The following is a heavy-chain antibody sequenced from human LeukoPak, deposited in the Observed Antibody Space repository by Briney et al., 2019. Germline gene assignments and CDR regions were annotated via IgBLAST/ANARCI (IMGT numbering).Heavy chain of an antibody. Sequence: GGSLRLSCAASGFTFSSYAIHWVRQAPGKGLEYVSAISSNGGSTYYANSVKGRFTISRDNSKNTLYLQMNSLRADDTAVYYCAKGTLGYCSGGICYYFDNWGQGTLVTVSS. D-gene: IGHD2-15*01. V-gene: IGHV3-64*01. CDR2: ISSNGGST. J-gene: IGHJ4*02. CDR1: GFTFSSYA. CDR3: AKGTLGYCSGGICYYFDN.